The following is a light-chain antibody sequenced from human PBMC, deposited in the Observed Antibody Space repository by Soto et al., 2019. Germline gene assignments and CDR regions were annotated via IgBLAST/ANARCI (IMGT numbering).Light chain of an antibody. CDR2: DAS. CDR3: QQSSNWPT. V-gene: IGKV3-11*01. Sequence: EIVLTQSPATLSLSPGERATLSCRASQSVSSYLACYQQKPGQAPRLLIYDASNRATGIPARFSGSGSGTDFPLTISRREAEDFAYYYCQQSSNWPTFGHGTKLEIK. CDR1: QSVSSY. J-gene: IGKJ2*01.